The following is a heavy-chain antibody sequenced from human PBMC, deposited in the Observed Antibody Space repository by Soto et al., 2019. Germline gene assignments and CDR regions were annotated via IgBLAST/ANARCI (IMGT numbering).Heavy chain of an antibody. D-gene: IGHD3-22*01. CDR3: ARGGSGYVGFNEF. CDR2: IIPIFGTA. CDR1: GGIFSSYA. V-gene: IGHV1-69*01. J-gene: IGHJ4*02. Sequence: QEQLVQSGAEVKKPGTPAKVSSKASGGIFSSYAISWVRQAPGQGLEWMGGIIPIFGTANYAQKFQGRVTITADESTNTADMALLSLTAEDTAIYYWARGGSGYVGFNEFWCPGALGTVSS.